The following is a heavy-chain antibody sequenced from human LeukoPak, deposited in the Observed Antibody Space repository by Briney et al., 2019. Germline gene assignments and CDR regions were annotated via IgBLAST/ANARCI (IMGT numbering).Heavy chain of an antibody. V-gene: IGHV3-13*01. CDR2: IGTAGDT. J-gene: IGHJ6*02. CDR1: GFTFSSYD. CDR3: ATYCSGGSCYGYDYYGMDV. D-gene: IGHD2-15*01. Sequence: GGSLRLSCAASGFTFSSYDMHWVRQATGKGLEWVSAIGTAGDTYYPGSVKGRFTISRENAKNSLYLQMNSLRAGDTAVYYCATYCSGGSCYGYDYYGMDVWGQGTTVTVSS.